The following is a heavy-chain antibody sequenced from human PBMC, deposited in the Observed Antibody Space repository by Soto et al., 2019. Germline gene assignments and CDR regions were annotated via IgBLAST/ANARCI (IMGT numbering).Heavy chain of an antibody. D-gene: IGHD5-18*01. V-gene: IGHV1-69*01. CDR1: GGTFSSYA. Sequence: QVQLVQSGAEVKKPGSSVKVSCKASGGTFSSYAISWVRQAPGQGLEWMGGIIPIFGTANYAQKFQGRVTITADESTSTPYMELSSLRSEDTAVYYCAGIVDTAMVYYFDYWGQGTLVTVSS. CDR3: AGIVDTAMVYYFDY. J-gene: IGHJ4*02. CDR2: IIPIFGTA.